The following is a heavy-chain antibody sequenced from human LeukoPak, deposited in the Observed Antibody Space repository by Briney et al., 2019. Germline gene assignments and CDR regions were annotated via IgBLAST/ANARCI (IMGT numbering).Heavy chain of an antibody. V-gene: IGHV3-74*01. CDR2: INSDGSST. CDR1: GFTFSTYW. Sequence: QSGGSLRLSCAASGFTFSTYWMLWVRQAPGKGLVWVSRINSDGSSTSYADSVKGRFTISRDNAKNTLYLQMNSLRAEDTAVYYCERDPNYYGSGSYFYGMDVWGKGTTVTVSS. CDR3: ERDPNYYGSGSYFYGMDV. J-gene: IGHJ6*04. D-gene: IGHD3-10*01.